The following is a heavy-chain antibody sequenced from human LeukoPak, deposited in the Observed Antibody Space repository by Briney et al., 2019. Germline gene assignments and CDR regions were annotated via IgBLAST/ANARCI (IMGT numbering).Heavy chain of an antibody. J-gene: IGHJ4*02. D-gene: IGHD5-12*01. V-gene: IGHV3-9*01. CDR3: AKDSSGGYGTDFDY. CDR1: GFTFDDYA. CDR2: ISWNSGSI. Sequence: GRSLRLSCAASGFTFDDYAMHWVRQAPGKGLEWVSGISWNSGSIGYADSVEGRFTISRDNAKNSLYLQMNSLRAEDTALYYCAKDSSGGYGTDFDYWGQGTLVTVSS.